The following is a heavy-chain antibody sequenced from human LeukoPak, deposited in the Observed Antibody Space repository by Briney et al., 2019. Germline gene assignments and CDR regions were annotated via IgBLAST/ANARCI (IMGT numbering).Heavy chain of an antibody. CDR2: VDPEDYET. V-gene: IGHV1-24*01. CDR1: GHTLTEIF. J-gene: IGHJ3*02. Sequence: ASVNVSCKVSGHTLTEIFMHWVRQAPGKGFEWLGGVDPEDYETINAQKFQGRVTMTEDTSTDTAYMELSSLRSEDTAVYYCATHFDSSGPDAFDIWGQGTMVTVSS. CDR3: ATHFDSSGPDAFDI. D-gene: IGHD3-22*01.